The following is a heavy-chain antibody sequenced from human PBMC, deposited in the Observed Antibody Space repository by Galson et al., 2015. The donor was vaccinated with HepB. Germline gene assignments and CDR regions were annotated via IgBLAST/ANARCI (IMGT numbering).Heavy chain of an antibody. D-gene: IGHD5-24*01. J-gene: IGHJ3*02. V-gene: IGHV3-7*03. Sequence: SLRLSCAASGFTFSKYYMSWVRQTPGKELELVANINQPGSEKNYLDSVKGRLTISRDNAKNSLYLQMNSLRVENTALYYCARDPLHGAFDIWGQGTMVTVSS. CDR3: ARDPLHGAFDI. CDR2: INQPGSEK. CDR1: GFTFSKYY.